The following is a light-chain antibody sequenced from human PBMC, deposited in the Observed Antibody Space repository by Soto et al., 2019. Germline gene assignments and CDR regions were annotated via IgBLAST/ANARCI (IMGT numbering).Light chain of an antibody. J-gene: IGLJ1*01. CDR2: VNS. CDR1: SSDVGDYKN. V-gene: IGLV2-14*01. Sequence: QSALTQPASVSGSPGQSITISCTGTSSDVGDYKNVSWYQQHPDKAPKLIIFVNSNRPSGVSNRFSGPKSGNTASLTISGLQAEDEADYYCSSYTSSDTPYVFGTGTKLTVL. CDR3: SSYTSSDTPYV.